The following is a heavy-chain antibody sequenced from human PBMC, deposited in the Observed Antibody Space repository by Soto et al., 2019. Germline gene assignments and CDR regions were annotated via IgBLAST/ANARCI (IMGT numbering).Heavy chain of an antibody. J-gene: IGHJ6*02. CDR2: INHSGST. Sequence: SETLSLTCAVYGGSFSGYYWSWIRQPPGKGLEWFGEINHSGSTNYNPSLKSRVTISVDTSKNQFSLKLSSVTAADTAVYYCARGSRFLEWLALPYYYYGMDVWGQGTTVTVSS. D-gene: IGHD3-3*01. CDR3: ARGSRFLEWLALPYYYYGMDV. V-gene: IGHV4-34*01. CDR1: GGSFSGYY.